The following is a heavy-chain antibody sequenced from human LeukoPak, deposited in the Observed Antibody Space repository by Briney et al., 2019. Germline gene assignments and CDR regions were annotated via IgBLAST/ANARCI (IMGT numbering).Heavy chain of an antibody. Sequence: GASVKVSCKASGYTFTSYDINWVRQATGQGLEWMGWMNPNSGNTGYAQKFQGRVTMTRNTSISTAYMELSSLRSEDTAVYYCARGNPSYYYYYMDVWGKGTTVTVSS. CDR3: ARGNPSYYYYYMDV. V-gene: IGHV1-8*01. J-gene: IGHJ6*03. CDR1: GYTFTSYD. CDR2: MNPNSGNT.